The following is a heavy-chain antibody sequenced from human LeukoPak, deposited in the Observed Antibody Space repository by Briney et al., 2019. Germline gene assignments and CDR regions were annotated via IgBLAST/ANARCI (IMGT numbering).Heavy chain of an antibody. D-gene: IGHD5-18*01. V-gene: IGHV4-59*01. CDR2: IYYSGST. Sequence: PSETLSLTCTVSGGSISSYYWSWIRQPPGKGLEWIGYIYYSGSTNYNPSLKSRVTISVDMSKNQFSLKLSSVTAADTAVYYCARVPVDTAMDLYYYYGMDVWGQGTTVTVSS. J-gene: IGHJ6*02. CDR3: ARVPVDTAMDLYYYYGMDV. CDR1: GGSISSYY.